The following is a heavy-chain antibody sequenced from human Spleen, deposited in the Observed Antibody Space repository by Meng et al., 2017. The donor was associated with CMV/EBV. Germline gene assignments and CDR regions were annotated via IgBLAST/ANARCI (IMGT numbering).Heavy chain of an antibody. Sequence: SVQVSCKASGGIFRTSAITWVRQAPGQGLEWMGGIIPIFGTANYAQKFQGRVTITTDKSTSTAYMELSSLRSEDTAVYYWASGIFDRSMDVWGQGTTVTVSS. D-gene: IGHD3-9*01. CDR1: GGIFRTSA. CDR3: ASGIFDRSMDV. V-gene: IGHV1-69*05. CDR2: IIPIFGTA. J-gene: IGHJ6*02.